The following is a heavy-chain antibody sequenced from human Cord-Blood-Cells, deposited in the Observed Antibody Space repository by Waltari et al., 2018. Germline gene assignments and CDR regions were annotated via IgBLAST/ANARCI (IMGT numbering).Heavy chain of an antibody. CDR1: GYTFTSYD. D-gene: IGHD7-27*01. Sequence: QVQLVQSGAEVKKPGASVKVSCKASGYTFTSYDIHWVRQATGQGLVWMGWMNPNSGNTGYAQQFQGRVTITRNISISTAYMELSSLRSEDTAVYDCARLGDTILGTLDYWGQGTLVTVSS. J-gene: IGHJ4*02. CDR2: MNPNSGNT. V-gene: IGHV1-8*03. CDR3: ARLGDTILGTLDY.